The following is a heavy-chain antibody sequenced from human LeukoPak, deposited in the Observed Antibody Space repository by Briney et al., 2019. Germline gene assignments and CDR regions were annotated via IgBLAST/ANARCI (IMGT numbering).Heavy chain of an antibody. CDR1: GFTFSSYA. V-gene: IGHV3-23*01. Sequence: GGSLRLSCAASGFTFSSYAMSWVRQAPGKGLEWVSAISGSGGSTYYADSVKGRFTISRDNSKNTLYLQMNGLRAEDTAVYYCARDSCGGDCSIPGYFDYWGQGTLVTVSS. CDR3: ARDSCGGDCSIPGYFDY. J-gene: IGHJ4*02. D-gene: IGHD2-21*02. CDR2: ISGSGGST.